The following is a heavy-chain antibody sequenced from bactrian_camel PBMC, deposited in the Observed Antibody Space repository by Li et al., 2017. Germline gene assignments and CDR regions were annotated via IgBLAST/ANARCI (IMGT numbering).Heavy chain of an antibody. J-gene: IGHJ4*01. Sequence: QVQLVESGGDLQPGGSLTLSCAASGSIFEHYWMNWVRQAPGKGLEWVSTIGSGGGTTYYADSVKGRFTISRDNAKNAVYLQMNSLKPEDTAVYYCARVRGVVAVSFVDYWGQGTQVTVS. CDR2: IGSGGGTT. CDR3: ARVRGVVAVSFVDY. D-gene: IGHD6*01. CDR1: GSIFEHYW. V-gene: IGHV3S25*01.